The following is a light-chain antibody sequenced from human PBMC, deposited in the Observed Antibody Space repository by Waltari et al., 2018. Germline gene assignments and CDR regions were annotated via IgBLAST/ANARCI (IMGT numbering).Light chain of an antibody. CDR2: GAS. V-gene: IGKV3-20*01. Sequence: CRASKSVGRCLVWYQQRPGRAPRLLIYGASSRATGIPDRFTGSGSGTDFSLTISRLEPEDFAVYYCQMYVRLPVTFGQGTKVEI. CDR3: QMYVRLPVT. J-gene: IGKJ1*01. CDR1: KSVGRC.